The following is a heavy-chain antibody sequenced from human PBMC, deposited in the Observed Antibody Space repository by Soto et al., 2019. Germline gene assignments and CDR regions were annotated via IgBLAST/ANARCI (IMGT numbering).Heavy chain of an antibody. CDR3: AGYWSYESHDGMDV. J-gene: IGHJ6*02. CDR2: ITTGGSTI. Sequence: GGSLRLSCSASGFTFNNYHMNWVRQAPGKGLEWVSYITTGGSTIYYADSVKGRFTISRDNAKNSLYLQMHSLRDEDTAVYYCAGYWSYESHDGMDVWAQGTTDPVSS. D-gene: IGHD1-7*01. CDR1: GFTFNNYH. V-gene: IGHV3-48*02.